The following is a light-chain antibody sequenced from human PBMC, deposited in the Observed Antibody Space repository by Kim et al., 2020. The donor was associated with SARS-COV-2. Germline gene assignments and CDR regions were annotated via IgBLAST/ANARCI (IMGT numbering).Light chain of an antibody. CDR3: CSYAGSYTYV. CDR2: DVS. CDR1: SSDVGGYNY. J-gene: IGLJ1*01. V-gene: IGLV2-11*01. Sequence: GQSVTISCTGTSSDVGGYNYVSWYQQHPGKAPNLMIYDVSQRPSGVPDRFSGSKSGNTASLTISGLQAEDEADYYCCSYAGSYTYVFGTGTKVTVL.